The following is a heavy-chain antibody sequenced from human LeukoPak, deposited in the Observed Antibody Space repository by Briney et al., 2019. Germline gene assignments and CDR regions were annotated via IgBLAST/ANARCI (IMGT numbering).Heavy chain of an antibody. CDR1: GFTFSSYG. Sequence: PGRSLRLSCAASGFTFSSYGMHWVRQAPGKGLEWVAVISYDGSNKYYADSVKGRFTISRDNSKNTLYLQMNSLRAEDTAVYYCAKVYGVYAIDYWGQGTLVTVSS. CDR3: AKVYGVYAIDY. CDR2: ISYDGSNK. J-gene: IGHJ4*02. V-gene: IGHV3-30*18. D-gene: IGHD4-17*01.